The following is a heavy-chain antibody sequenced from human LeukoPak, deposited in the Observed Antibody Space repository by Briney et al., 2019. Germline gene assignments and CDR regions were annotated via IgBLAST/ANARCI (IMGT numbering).Heavy chain of an antibody. CDR1: GYTFTGYY. Sequence: GASVKVPCKASGYTFTGYYIHWVRQAPGQGLEWMGWINPNSGVTNYAQKFQGRVTMARDTSINTAYMELSRLRSDDTAVYYCATSVITQAYWGQGTLVTVSS. CDR3: ATSVITQAY. D-gene: IGHD3-22*01. V-gene: IGHV1-2*02. CDR2: INPNSGVT. J-gene: IGHJ4*02.